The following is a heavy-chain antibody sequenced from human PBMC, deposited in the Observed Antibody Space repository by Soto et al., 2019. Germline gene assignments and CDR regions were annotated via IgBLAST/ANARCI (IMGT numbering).Heavy chain of an antibody. CDR1: GGSFSGYY. Sequence: QVQLQQWGAGLLKPSETLSLTCAVYGGSFSGYYWSWIRQPPGKGLEWIGEINHSGSTNYNPSLKSRVTIPVDTSKHQCSLKLSSVTAADTAVYYCAREGSLVDLWGRGTLVTVSS. CDR3: AREGSLVDL. J-gene: IGHJ2*01. D-gene: IGHD3-10*01. CDR2: INHSGST. V-gene: IGHV4-34*01.